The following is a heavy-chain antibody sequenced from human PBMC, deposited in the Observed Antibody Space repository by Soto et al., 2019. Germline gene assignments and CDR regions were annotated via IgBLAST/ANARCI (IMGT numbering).Heavy chain of an antibody. CDR3: ARSNAYDSSGYYYEGGFDY. J-gene: IGHJ4*02. V-gene: IGHV4-59*01. CDR1: GGSISTYY. CDR2: IYYSGST. D-gene: IGHD3-22*01. Sequence: PSETLSLTCTVSGGSISTYYWSWIRQPPGKGLEWIGYIYYSGSTNYNPSLKSRVTISVDTSKNQFSLKLSSVTAADTAVYYCARSNAYDSSGYYYEGGFDYWGQGTLVTVSS.